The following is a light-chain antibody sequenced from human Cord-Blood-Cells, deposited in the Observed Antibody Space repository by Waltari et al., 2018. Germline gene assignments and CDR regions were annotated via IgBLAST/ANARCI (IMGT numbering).Light chain of an antibody. CDR1: QSVSSIY. CDR2: DAS. CDR3: QQYGSSPT. V-gene: IGKV3D-20*01. J-gene: IGKJ4*01. Sequence: EIVLTQSPATLSLYPGERATLSCGASQSVSSIYLAWYQQKPGLAPRLLIYDASSRATGIPDRFSGSGSGTDFTLTISRLEPEDFAVYYCQQYGSSPTFGGGTKVEIK.